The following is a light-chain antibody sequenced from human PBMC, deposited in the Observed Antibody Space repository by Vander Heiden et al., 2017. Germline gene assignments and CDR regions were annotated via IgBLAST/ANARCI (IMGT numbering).Light chain of an antibody. CDR3: QTWGPGFVI. Sequence: QLVLTQSPSPSASLGPSVNLTCALSSGHNTYAIAGHQQQPEKGPRFLMKITSAGSHSKGEGIPDRFSGSSSGSERYLTISSLQSDDEADYYCQTWGPGFVIFGGGTKLTVL. CDR1: SGHNTYA. CDR2: ITSAGSH. V-gene: IGLV4-69*01. J-gene: IGLJ2*01.